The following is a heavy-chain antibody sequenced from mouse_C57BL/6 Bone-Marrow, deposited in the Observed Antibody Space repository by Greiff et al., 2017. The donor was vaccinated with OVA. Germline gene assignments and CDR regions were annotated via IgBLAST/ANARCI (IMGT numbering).Heavy chain of an antibody. CDR3: RGNGYYYAMDY. CDR1: GYAFSSSW. J-gene: IGHJ4*01. V-gene: IGHV1-82*01. CDR2: IYPGDGDT. Sequence: VQLQQSGPELVKPGASVKISCKASGYAFSSSWMNWVKQRPGKGLEWIGRIYPGDGDTNYNGKFKGKATLTADKSSSTAYMQLSSLTSEDSAVYFCRGNGYYYAMDYWGQGTSVTVSS.